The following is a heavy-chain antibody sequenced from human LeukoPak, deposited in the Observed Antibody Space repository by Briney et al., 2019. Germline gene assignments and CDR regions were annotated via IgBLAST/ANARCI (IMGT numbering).Heavy chain of an antibody. CDR1: GGSFSGYY. J-gene: IGHJ5*02. CDR3: ARYSSAWFDP. D-gene: IGHD6-25*01. Sequence: PSETLSLTCAVYGGSFSGYYWNWIRQPPGKGLEWIGEINHGGDTNYNPSLKSRVTILVDTSKNEFSLKLSSVTAADTAVYNCARYSSAWFDPWGQGTLVTVSS. CDR2: INHGGDT. V-gene: IGHV4-34*01.